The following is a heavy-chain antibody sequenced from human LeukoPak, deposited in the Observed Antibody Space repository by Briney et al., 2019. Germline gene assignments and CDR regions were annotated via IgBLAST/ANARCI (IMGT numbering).Heavy chain of an antibody. V-gene: IGHV4-39*01. Sequence: KPSETLSLTCSVSGGSISSSIYYWGWIRQPPGKGLEWIGSIYYSGSTYYNPSLKSRVTISVDTSKNQFSLKLRSVTAADTAVYYCARRLGGSGSYYYWGQGTLGTVSS. CDR3: ARRLGGSGSYYY. CDR2: IYYSGST. CDR1: GGSISSSIYY. J-gene: IGHJ4*02. D-gene: IGHD3-10*01.